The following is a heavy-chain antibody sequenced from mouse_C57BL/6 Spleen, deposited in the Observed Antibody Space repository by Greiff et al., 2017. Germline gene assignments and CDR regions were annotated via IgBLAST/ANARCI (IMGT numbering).Heavy chain of an antibody. CDR1: GYSITSGYY. V-gene: IGHV3-6*01. J-gene: IGHJ2*01. CDR2: ISYDGSN. CDR3: AREAGAEGYFDY. Sequence: ESGPGLVKPSQSLSLTCSVTGYSITSGYYWNWIRQFPGNKLEWMGYISYDGSNNYNPSLKNRISITRDTSKNQFFLKLNSVTTEDTATYYCAREAGAEGYFDYWGQGTTLTVSS.